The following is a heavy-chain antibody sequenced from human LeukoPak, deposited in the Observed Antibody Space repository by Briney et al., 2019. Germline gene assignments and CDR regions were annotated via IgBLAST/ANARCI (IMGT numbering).Heavy chain of an antibody. CDR2: IYSGGST. D-gene: IGHD5-18*01. J-gene: IGHJ4*02. CDR3: AKVQHGGYSYIDYFDY. CDR1: GFTVSSNY. V-gene: IGHV3-66*01. Sequence: GGALRLSCAASGFTVSSNYMSWVRQAPGKGLEGVSVIYSGGSTYYADSVKGRFTISRDNSKNTLYLQMNSLRAEDTAVYYCAKVQHGGYSYIDYFDYWGQGTLVTVSS.